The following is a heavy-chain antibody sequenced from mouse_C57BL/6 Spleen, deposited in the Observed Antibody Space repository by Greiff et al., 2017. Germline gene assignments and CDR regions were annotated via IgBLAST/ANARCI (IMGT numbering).Heavy chain of an antibody. CDR3: ARVTKVVGDY. J-gene: IGHJ2*01. CDR2: INPSTGGT. Sequence: EVKLQESGPELVKPGASVKISCKASGYSFTGYYMHWVKQSSEKSLEWIGEINPSTGGTSYNQTFKGKVTLTVDKSSSTAYLQLKSLTSEDSAVYYCARVTKVVGDYWGQGTTLTVSS. V-gene: IGHV1-43*01. D-gene: IGHD1-1*01. CDR1: GYSFTGYY.